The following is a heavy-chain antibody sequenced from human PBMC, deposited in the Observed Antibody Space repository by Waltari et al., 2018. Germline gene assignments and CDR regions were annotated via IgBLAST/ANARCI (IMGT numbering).Heavy chain of an antibody. CDR3: AMYSSGWSSNYHYYGMDV. CDR2: IYESGST. CDR1: GDYISNINW. J-gene: IGHJ6*02. D-gene: IGHD6-19*01. V-gene: IGHV4-4*02. Sequence: QVQLQESGPGQVKPSGTLSLTCTVPGDYISNINWWSWVRQPPGKGLEWIGEIYESGSTKYNPSLKSRVTISVDKSKNQFSLKMTSVTAADTAVYYCAMYSSGWSSNYHYYGMDVWGQGTTVTVSS.